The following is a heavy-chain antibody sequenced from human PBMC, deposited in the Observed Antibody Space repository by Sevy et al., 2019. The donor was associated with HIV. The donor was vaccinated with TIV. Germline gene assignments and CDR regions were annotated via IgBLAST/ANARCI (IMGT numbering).Heavy chain of an antibody. CDR1: GFTFSSYS. CDR3: AKSWGSITAAGLDY. Sequence: GGSRRLSCVASGFTFSSYSMHWVRQAPGKGLEWVSSVSSSGDYIYYADSAKGRFTISRDNAKNSLYLQMNSLRAEDTAVYYCAKSWGSITAAGLDYWGQGTLVTVSS. V-gene: IGHV3-21*01. CDR2: VSSSGDYI. J-gene: IGHJ4*02. D-gene: IGHD6-13*01.